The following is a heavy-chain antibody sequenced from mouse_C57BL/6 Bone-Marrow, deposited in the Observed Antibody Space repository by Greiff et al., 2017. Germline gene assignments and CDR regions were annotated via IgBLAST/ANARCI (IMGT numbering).Heavy chain of an antibody. CDR1: GYTFTDYY. D-gene: IGHD1-1*01. CDR2: INPYNGGT. CDR3: ARSPLYYGSSGWFAY. J-gene: IGHJ3*01. V-gene: IGHV1-19*01. Sequence: EVQLQQSGPVLVKPGASVKLSCKASGYTFTDYYMNWVKQSPGKSLEWIGVINPYNGGTSYNQKFKGKATLTVAKSSSTAYMELNSLTSEDSAVYYCARSPLYYGSSGWFAYWGQGTLVTVSA.